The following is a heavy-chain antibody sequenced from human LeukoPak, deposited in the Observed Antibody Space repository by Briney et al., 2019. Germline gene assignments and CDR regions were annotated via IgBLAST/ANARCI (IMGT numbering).Heavy chain of an antibody. CDR2: ISGSGGST. CDR3: AKSSDPSGSYLVRPFDY. Sequence: GGSLRLSCAASGFTFSSYAMSWVRQAPGKGLEWVSAISGSGGSTYYADSVKGRFTISRDNSKNTLYLQMNSLRAEDTAVYYCAKSSDPSGSYLVRPFDYRGQGTLVTVSS. CDR1: GFTFSSYA. D-gene: IGHD1-26*01. J-gene: IGHJ4*02. V-gene: IGHV3-23*01.